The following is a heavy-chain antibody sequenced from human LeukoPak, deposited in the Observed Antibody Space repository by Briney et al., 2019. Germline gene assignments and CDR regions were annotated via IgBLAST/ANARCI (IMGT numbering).Heavy chain of an antibody. CDR3: ASFDGNNYLLDY. V-gene: IGHV1-46*01. J-gene: IGHJ4*02. CDR2: INPSGGST. Sequence: ASVKVSCKTSGYTFTSYYIHWDRQAPGQGLEWMGVINPSGGSTNYAPKFQGRVTVTRDTSTSTVYMELSSLRSEDTAVYYCASFDGNNYLLDYWGQGTLVAVSS. D-gene: IGHD5-24*01. CDR1: GYTFTSYY.